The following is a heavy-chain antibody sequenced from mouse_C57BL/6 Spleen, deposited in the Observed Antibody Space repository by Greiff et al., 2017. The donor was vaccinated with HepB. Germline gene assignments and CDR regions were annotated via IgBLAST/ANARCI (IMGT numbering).Heavy chain of an antibody. J-gene: IGHJ4*01. V-gene: IGHV3-6*01. CDR2: ISYDGSN. CDR1: GYSITSGYY. D-gene: IGHD2-4*01. CDR3: ARDEGYDYDDYAMDY. Sequence: EVQLQESGPGLVKPSQSLSLTCSVTGYSITSGYYWNWIRQFPGNKLEWMGYISYDGSNNYNPSLKNRISITRDTSKNQFFLKLNSVTTEDTATYYCARDEGYDYDDYAMDYWGQGTSVTVSS.